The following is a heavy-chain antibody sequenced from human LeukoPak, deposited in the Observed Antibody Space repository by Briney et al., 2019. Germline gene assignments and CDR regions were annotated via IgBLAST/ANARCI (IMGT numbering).Heavy chain of an antibody. CDR2: IYYSGST. Sequence: PSETLSLTCSVSGGSISSYYWSWIRQPPGKGLEWIGYIYYSGSTNYNPSLKSRVTISVDTSKNQFSLKLSSVTAADTALYYCARGVEYRSSSGLGYWGQRTLVTVSS. J-gene: IGHJ4*02. V-gene: IGHV4-59*01. D-gene: IGHD6-6*01. CDR1: GGSISSYY. CDR3: ARGVEYRSSSGLGY.